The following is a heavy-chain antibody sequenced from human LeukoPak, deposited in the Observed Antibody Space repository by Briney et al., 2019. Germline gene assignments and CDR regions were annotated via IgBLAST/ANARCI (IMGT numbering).Heavy chain of an antibody. J-gene: IGHJ4*02. CDR3: ARASYSSGWLLFDY. Sequence: GGSLRLSCAASGFTFDDYGMSWVRQAPGKGLEWVSGINWNGGSTGYADSVKGRFTISRDNAKNSLYLQMNSLRAEDTALYHCARASYSSGWLLFDYWGQGTLVTVSS. D-gene: IGHD6-19*01. V-gene: IGHV3-20*01. CDR2: INWNGGST. CDR1: GFTFDDYG.